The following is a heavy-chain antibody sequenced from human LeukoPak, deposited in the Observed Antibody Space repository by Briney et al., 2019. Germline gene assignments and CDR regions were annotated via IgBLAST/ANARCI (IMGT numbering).Heavy chain of an antibody. V-gene: IGHV4-59*06. CDR1: GGSISSYY. D-gene: IGHD5-24*01. CDR3: ARNRDGYNSFDY. Sequence: SETLSLTCTVSGGSISSYYWSWIRQPAGKGLEWIGYIYYSGSTYYNPSLKSRVTISVDTSKNQFSLKLSSVTAADTAVYYCARNRDGYNSFDYWGQGTLVTVSS. CDR2: IYYSGST. J-gene: IGHJ4*02.